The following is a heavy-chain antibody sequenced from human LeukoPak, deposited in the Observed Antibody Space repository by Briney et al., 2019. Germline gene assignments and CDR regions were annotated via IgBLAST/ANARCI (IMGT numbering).Heavy chain of an antibody. D-gene: IGHD5-24*01. J-gene: IGHJ4*02. V-gene: IGHV3-23*01. Sequence: GGSLRLSCAASGFTFSSHGMNWVRQAPGKGLEWVSGIIPSGHTTYYADSVRGRFTISRDNSRDTLYLQMNSLRAEDTAVYYCAKDRGDGYNGGTLDYWGQGTLVTVSS. CDR2: IIPSGHTT. CDR1: GFTFSSHG. CDR3: AKDRGDGYNGGTLDY.